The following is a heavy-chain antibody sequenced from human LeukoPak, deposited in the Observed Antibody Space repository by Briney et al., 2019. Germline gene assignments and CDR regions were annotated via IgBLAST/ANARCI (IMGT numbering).Heavy chain of an antibody. CDR3: VKDLSGSYSFDY. J-gene: IGHJ4*02. CDR1: GFTISNYA. Sequence: GGSLRLSCSASGFTISNYAMHWVRQAPGKGLEYVSGITPNGGRTHYADSLKGRFTISRDNSKNTLYLQMSSLRGEDTAVYYCVKDLSGSYSFDYWGQGTLLTVSS. V-gene: IGHV3-64D*09. CDR2: ITPNGGRT. D-gene: IGHD1-26*01.